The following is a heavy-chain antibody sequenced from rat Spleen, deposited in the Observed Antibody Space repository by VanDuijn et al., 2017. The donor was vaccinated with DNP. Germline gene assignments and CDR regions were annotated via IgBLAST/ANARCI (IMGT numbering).Heavy chain of an antibody. V-gene: IGHV5-22*01. CDR3: VRWYNSGYYFDY. CDR2: IRYDGGSI. CDR1: GFAFSDYY. Sequence: EVQLVESGGGLVQPGRSLKLSCAASGFAFSDYYMAWVRQAPTKGLEWVAYIRYDGGSIHYGDSVKGRFTIFRDNAKSTLYLQMNSLRSEDMATYYCVRWYNSGYYFDYWGQGAMVTVSS. J-gene: IGHJ2*01. D-gene: IGHD4-3*01.